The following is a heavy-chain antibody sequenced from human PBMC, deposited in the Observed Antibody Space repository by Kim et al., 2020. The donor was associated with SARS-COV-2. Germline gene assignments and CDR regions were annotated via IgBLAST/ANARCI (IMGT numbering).Heavy chain of an antibody. CDR2: IIPIFGTA. CDR3: ARTGTFGDYGDYVED. J-gene: IGHJ4*02. V-gene: IGHV1-69*13. CDR1: GGTFSSYA. D-gene: IGHD4-17*01. Sequence: SVKVSCKASGGTFSSYAISWVRQAPGQGLEWMGGIIPIFGTANYAQKFQDRVTITADESTSTAYMELSSLRSEDTAVYYCARTGTFGDYGDYVEDWGQGTLVTVSS.